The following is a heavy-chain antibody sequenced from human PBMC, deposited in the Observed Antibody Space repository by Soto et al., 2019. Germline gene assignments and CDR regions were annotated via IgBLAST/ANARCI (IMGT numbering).Heavy chain of an antibody. CDR3: AKDDSYYYGSGSPPS. V-gene: IGHV3-74*01. Sequence: GGSLRLSCAASGFTFSSYWMHWVRQAPGKGLVWVSRINSDGSSTSYADSVKGRFTISRDNAKNTLYLQMNSLRAEDTAVYYCAKDDSYYYGSGSPPSWGQGTLVTVSS. CDR2: INSDGSST. D-gene: IGHD3-10*01. CDR1: GFTFSSYW. J-gene: IGHJ4*02.